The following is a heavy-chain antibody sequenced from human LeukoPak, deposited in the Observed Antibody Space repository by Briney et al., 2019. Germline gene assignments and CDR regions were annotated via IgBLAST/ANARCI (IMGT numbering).Heavy chain of an antibody. CDR1: GFNFGRNS. CDR2: INGDGNT. J-gene: IGHJ4*02. Sequence: GGSLRLSCAASGFNFGRNSMHWARQVPGKGLEWLSLINGDGNTYYAASVNGRFTVSRDNSKNSLYLQMSSLRPEDTALYYCAKDMGGGLLEYWGQGTLVTVSS. V-gene: IGHV3-43*02. D-gene: IGHD3-16*01. CDR3: AKDMGGGLLEY.